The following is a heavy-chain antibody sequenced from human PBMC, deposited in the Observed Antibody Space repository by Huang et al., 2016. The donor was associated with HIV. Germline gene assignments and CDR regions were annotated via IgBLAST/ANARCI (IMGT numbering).Heavy chain of an antibody. CDR2: ISNDGSRK. CDR3: AKPSGDYEFFDF. V-gene: IGHV3-30*18. CDR1: GFMFSTFG. D-gene: IGHD4-17*01. Sequence: QVHLEESGGGVVQPGRPLRLSCTASGFMFSTFGIDWVRQAPCKRLEWVAGISNDGSRKYYVDSVKGRFTISRDNSKNIVYLQMNSLRPEDTAVYYCAKPSGDYEFFDFWGQGTVVTVSS. J-gene: IGHJ4*02.